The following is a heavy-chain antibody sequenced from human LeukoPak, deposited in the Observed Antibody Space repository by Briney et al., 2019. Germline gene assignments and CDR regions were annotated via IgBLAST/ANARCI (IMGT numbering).Heavy chain of an antibody. Sequence: GGSLRLSCAASGLIFSSYGMHWVRQAPGKGLEWVAIIWSDGSNKYYVDSVKGRFTISRDNSKNTLYLQMNSLRVEDTAVYYCARDWTHYGMDVWGQGTTVTVSS. CDR2: IWSDGSNK. CDR1: GLIFSSYG. D-gene: IGHD3/OR15-3a*01. V-gene: IGHV3-33*01. J-gene: IGHJ6*02. CDR3: ARDWTHYGMDV.